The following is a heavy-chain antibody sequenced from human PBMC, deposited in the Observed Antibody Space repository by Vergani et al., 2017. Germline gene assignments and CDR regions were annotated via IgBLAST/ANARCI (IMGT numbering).Heavy chain of an antibody. V-gene: IGHV4-31*03. CDR2: IFYSGTT. CDR1: GGSISSGDHC. D-gene: IGHD6-25*01. CDR3: ARVDTQVPATSHFYYMDV. J-gene: IGHJ6*03. Sequence: QVQLQESGPGVVQPSQTLSLTCSVSGGSISSGDHCWTWIRQRPGKGLEWIGYIFYSGTTYDNPSLRSRLTISVDTSQNQFSLKLKSVTAADTAGYYCARVDTQVPATSHFYYMDVWGKGTTVVGSS.